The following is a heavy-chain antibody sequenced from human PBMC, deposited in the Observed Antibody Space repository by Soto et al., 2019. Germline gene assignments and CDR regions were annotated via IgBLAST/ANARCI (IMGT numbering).Heavy chain of an antibody. V-gene: IGHV1-8*01. J-gene: IGHJ5*02. CDR2: MNPYSGNT. D-gene: IGHD2-21*02. CDR1: GYTFSDYD. Sequence: QVQLVQSGAEVKKPGASVKVSCKASGYTFSDYDINWVRQAAGQGLEWMGWMNPYSGNTGYTQKFQGRGILTRATSITTAYLELSSLTFEDTAIYECATGRFRRTGFDPWGQGTLVTVSS. CDR3: ATGRFRRTGFDP.